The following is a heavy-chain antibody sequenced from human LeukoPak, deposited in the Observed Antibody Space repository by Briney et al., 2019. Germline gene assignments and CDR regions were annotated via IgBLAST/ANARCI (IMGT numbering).Heavy chain of an antibody. CDR2: IIPIFGTA. V-gene: IGHV1-69*13. J-gene: IGHJ6*03. CDR1: GGTFSSYA. Sequence: SVKVSCKASGGTFSSYAISWVRQAPGQGLEWMGGIIPIFGTANYAQKFQGRVTITADESTSTAYMELSSLRSEDTAVYYCARDALYGSGSYSNYYYYYMGVWGKGTTVTISS. CDR3: ARDALYGSGSYSNYYYYYMGV. D-gene: IGHD3-10*01.